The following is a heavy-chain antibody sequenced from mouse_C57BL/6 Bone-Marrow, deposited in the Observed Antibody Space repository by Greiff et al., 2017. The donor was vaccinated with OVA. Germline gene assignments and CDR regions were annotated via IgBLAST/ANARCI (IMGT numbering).Heavy chain of an antibody. CDR2: IHPNSGST. V-gene: IGHV1-64*01. CDR3: ARGGDGYYRGDY. CDR1: GYTFTSYW. Sequence: ESGAELVKPGASVKLSCKASGYTFTSYWMHWVKQRPGQGLEWIGMIHPNSGSTNYNEKFKSKATLTVDKSSSTAYMQLSSLTSEDSAVYYCARGGDGYYRGDYWGQGTTLTVSS. J-gene: IGHJ2*01. D-gene: IGHD2-3*01.